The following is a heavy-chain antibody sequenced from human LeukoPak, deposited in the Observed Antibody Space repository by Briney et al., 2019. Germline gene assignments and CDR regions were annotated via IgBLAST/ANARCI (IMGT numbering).Heavy chain of an antibody. D-gene: IGHD5-24*01. V-gene: IGHV3-23*01. CDR1: GFTFSSYA. CDR3: AKDPGMATISDY. Sequence: GGSLRLSCAASGFTFSSYATSWVRQAPGKGLEWVSAISGSGGSTYYADSVKGRFTISRDNSKNTLYLQMNSLRAEDTAVYYCAKDPGMATISDYWGQGTLVTVSS. CDR2: ISGSGGST. J-gene: IGHJ4*02.